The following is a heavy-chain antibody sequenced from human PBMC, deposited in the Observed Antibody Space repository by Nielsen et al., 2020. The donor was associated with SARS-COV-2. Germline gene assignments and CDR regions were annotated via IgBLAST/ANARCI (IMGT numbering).Heavy chain of an antibody. J-gene: IGHJ4*02. D-gene: IGHD5-18*01. Sequence: GESLKISCAASGFSISNYGMNWVRQAPGKGLEWVSVIYSGGSSTYYADSVKGRLTISRDNSKDTLYLQMNSLRAEDTAVYYCAKSRYSYGNYFDYWGQGTLVTVSS. V-gene: IGHV3-23*03. CDR2: IYSGGSST. CDR3: AKSRYSYGNYFDY. CDR1: GFSISNYG.